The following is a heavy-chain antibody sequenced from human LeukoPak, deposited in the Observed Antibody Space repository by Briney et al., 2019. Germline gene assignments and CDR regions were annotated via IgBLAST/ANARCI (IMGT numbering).Heavy chain of an antibody. CDR2: IYYSGST. D-gene: IGHD3-3*01. J-gene: IGHJ4*02. CDR1: GGSISSYY. Sequence: SETLSLACTVSGGSISSYYWSWIRQPPGKGLEWIGYIYYSGSTNYNPSLKSRVTISVDTSKNQFSLKLSSVAAADTAVYYCARESPRVYYFDYWGQGTLVTVSS. CDR3: ARESPRVYYFDY. V-gene: IGHV4-59*01.